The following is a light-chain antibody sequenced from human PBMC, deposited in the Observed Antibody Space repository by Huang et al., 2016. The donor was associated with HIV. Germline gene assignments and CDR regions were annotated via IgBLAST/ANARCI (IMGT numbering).Light chain of an antibody. Sequence: IVLTQSPASLSLSPGERASLSCRASQSVSHYLAWYQHKPGQPPRLLIYGASRRAPDIPARFNGTGSGTDFTLTISSLETEDSSVYYCHESDTWPRLTLGGGTKVEIK. V-gene: IGKV3-11*01. CDR3: HESDTWPRLT. CDR2: GAS. CDR1: QSVSHY. J-gene: IGKJ4*01.